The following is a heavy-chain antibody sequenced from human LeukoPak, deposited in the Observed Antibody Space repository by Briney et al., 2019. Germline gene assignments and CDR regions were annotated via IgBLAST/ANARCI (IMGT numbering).Heavy chain of an antibody. J-gene: IGHJ5*02. CDR2: FYHGGST. CDR3: ARPRLSVVGATPWGFDP. D-gene: IGHD1-26*01. Sequence: SETLSLTCTVSGYSISTGYYWDWIRQPPGKGLEWIGTFYHGGSTYYNPSLKSRVTISVDTSKNQFSLNLTSVTAADTAVYYCARPRLSVVGATPWGFDPWGQGTLVTVSS. V-gene: IGHV4-38-2*02. CDR1: GYSISTGYY.